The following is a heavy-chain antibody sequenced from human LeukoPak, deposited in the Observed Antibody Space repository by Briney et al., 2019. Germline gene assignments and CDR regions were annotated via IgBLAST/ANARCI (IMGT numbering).Heavy chain of an antibody. D-gene: IGHD6-19*01. Sequence: GASVKVSCKASGYTFTGYYMHWVRQAPGQGLEWMGWINPNSGGTNYAQKFQGRVTMTRDTSISTAYMELSRLRSDDTAVYYCAASQEGSGWYLYFDYWGQGTLVTVSS. CDR3: AASQEGSGWYLYFDY. CDR1: GYTFTGYY. J-gene: IGHJ4*02. V-gene: IGHV1-2*02. CDR2: INPNSGGT.